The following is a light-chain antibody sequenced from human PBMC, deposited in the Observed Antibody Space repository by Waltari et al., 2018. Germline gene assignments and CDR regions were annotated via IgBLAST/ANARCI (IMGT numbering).Light chain of an antibody. V-gene: IGLV2-14*03. CDR2: DVS. CDR3: SSYTSSSTLV. J-gene: IGLJ2*01. CDR1: ISAVCGSHT. Sequence: QSALTQPASVSGSPGQSITISCTGTISAVCGSHTVSCYQHHPGKAPKLMIYDVSNRPSGVSNRFSGSKSGNTASLTISGLQAEDEADYYCSSYTSSSTLVFGGGTKLTVL.